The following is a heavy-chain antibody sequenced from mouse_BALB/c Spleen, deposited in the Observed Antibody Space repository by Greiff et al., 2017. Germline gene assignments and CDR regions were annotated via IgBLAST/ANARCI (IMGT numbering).Heavy chain of an antibody. D-gene: IGHD3-1*01. CDR3: TRRGWNRARAYFDY. Sequence: VKLMESGTVLARPGASVKMSCKASGYTFTDYEMHWVKQTPVHGLEWIGAIDPETGGTAYNQKFKGKATLTADKSSSTAYMELRSLTSEDSAVYYCTRRGWNRARAYFDYWGQGTTLTVSS. CDR2: IDPETGGT. CDR1: GYTFTDYE. J-gene: IGHJ2*01. V-gene: IGHV1-15*01.